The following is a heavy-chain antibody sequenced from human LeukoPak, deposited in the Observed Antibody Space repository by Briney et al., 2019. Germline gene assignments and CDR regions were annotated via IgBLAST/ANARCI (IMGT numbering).Heavy chain of an antibody. Sequence: GGSLRLSCAASGLPFATYAMSWVRRAPGKGLEWVSSISISGETTFYADSVKGRFTISKDNSKNTLYLQMNSLRAEDTAVYYCAEGFRFHDYWGQGVLVTVSS. V-gene: IGHV3-23*01. CDR1: GLPFATYA. CDR3: AEGFRFHDY. D-gene: IGHD2-21*01. CDR2: ISISGETT. J-gene: IGHJ4*02.